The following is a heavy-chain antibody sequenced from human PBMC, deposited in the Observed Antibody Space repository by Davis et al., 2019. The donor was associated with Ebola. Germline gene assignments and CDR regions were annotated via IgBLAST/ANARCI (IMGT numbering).Heavy chain of an antibody. CDR3: ASRSGLPSMRGPSLRYYYGMDV. Sequence: ASVKVSCKASGYTFTSYYMHWVRQAPGQGLEWMGIINPSGGSTSYAQKFQGRVTITADESTSTAYMELSSLRSEDTAVYYCASRSGLPSMRGPSLRYYYGMDVWGKGTTVTVSS. CDR1: GYTFTSYY. V-gene: IGHV1-46*01. CDR2: INPSGGST. J-gene: IGHJ6*04. D-gene: IGHD2/OR15-2a*01.